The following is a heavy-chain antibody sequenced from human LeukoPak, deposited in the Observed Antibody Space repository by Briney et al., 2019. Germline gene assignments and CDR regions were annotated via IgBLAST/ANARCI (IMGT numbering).Heavy chain of an antibody. CDR2: IYYSGST. J-gene: IGHJ4*02. D-gene: IGHD6-13*01. CDR1: GGSLSSGDYY. Sequence: SETLSLTCTVSGGSLSSGDYYWSWIRQPPGTGLEWIGYIYYSGSTYYNPSLKSRVTISVDTSKNQFSLKLSSVTAADTAVYYCARDLKGIAASWGQGTLVTVSS. V-gene: IGHV4-30-4*01. CDR3: ARDLKGIAAS.